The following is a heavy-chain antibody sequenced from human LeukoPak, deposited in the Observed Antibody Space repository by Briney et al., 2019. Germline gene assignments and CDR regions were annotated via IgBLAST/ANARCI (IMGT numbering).Heavy chain of an antibody. CDR1: GFAFSSYA. Sequence: GGSLRLSCAVSGFAFSSYAMNWVRQAPGKGLEWVSAISGSGGSTYYADSVKGRFTISRDNSKNTLYLQMNSLRAEDTAVYYCAKGLRNYYYYGMDVWGQGTTVTVSS. V-gene: IGHV3-23*01. CDR3: AKGLRNYYYYGMDV. CDR2: ISGSGGST. J-gene: IGHJ6*02. D-gene: IGHD4-17*01.